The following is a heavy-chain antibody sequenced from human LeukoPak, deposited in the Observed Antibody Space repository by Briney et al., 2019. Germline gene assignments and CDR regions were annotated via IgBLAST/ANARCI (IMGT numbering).Heavy chain of an antibody. CDR1: GGSISSGGYS. Sequence: SQTLSLTCAVSGGSISSGGYSWSWIRQPPGKGLEWIGYIYHSGSTYYNPSLKSRVTISVDRSKNQFSLKLSSVTAADTAVYYCARGRGLYYYGSGSLLYFDYWGQGTLVTVSS. CDR2: IYHSGST. V-gene: IGHV4-30-2*01. D-gene: IGHD3-10*01. J-gene: IGHJ4*02. CDR3: ARGRGLYYYGSGSLLYFDY.